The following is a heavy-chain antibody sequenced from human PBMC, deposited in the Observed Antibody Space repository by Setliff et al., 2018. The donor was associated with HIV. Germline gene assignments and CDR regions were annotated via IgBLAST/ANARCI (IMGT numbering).Heavy chain of an antibody. CDR3: TRVLPRTGGISVVIAAPMDV. V-gene: IGHV1-18*01. CDR2: ISPYNGDI. D-gene: IGHD2-2*01. J-gene: IGHJ6*03. Sequence: ASVKVSCKTSGYIFDAYAITWVRQAPGQGLEWMGWISPYNGDINYAQKVQGRVTVTIDTSATTAYMELRSLTPYDTAVYFCTRVLPRTGGISVVIAAPMDVWGKGTTVSVSS. CDR1: GYIFDAYA.